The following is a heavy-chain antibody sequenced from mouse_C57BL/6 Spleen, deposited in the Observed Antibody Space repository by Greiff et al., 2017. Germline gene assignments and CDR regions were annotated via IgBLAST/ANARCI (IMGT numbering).Heavy chain of an antibody. D-gene: IGHD2-4*01. V-gene: IGHV1-4*01. Sequence: VQLQQPGAELARPGASVKMSCKASGYTFTSYTMHWVKQRPGQGLEWIGYINPSRGYTKYNQKFKDKATLTADKSSSTAYMQLSSLTSEDSAVYYCARSGTYYDYDRDAMEYWGQGTSVTVSS. J-gene: IGHJ4*01. CDR2: INPSRGYT. CDR3: ARSGTYYDYDRDAMEY. CDR1: GYTFTSYT.